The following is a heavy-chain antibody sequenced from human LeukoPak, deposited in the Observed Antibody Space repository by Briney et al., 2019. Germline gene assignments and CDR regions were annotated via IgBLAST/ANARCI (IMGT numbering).Heavy chain of an antibody. CDR3: AREYYYGAGRRHIDY. CDR1: GDSVTGGPFY. CDR2: ISSSGNT. V-gene: IGHV4-31*03. Sequence: SETLSLTCTVSGDSVTGGPFYWTWVRQCPGKGLEWIGYISSSGNTYYATSLKSRLTISLDTSQNQFSLKLNTVTAADTAVYYCAREYYYGAGRRHIDYWGLGALVTVSS. D-gene: IGHD3-10*01. J-gene: IGHJ4*02.